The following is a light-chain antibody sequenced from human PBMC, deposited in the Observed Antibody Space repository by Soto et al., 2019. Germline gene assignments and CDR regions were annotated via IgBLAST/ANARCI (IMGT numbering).Light chain of an antibody. V-gene: IGKV3-15*01. Sequence: EIVMTQSPATLSVSPGERATLSCRASQSVSSYLAWYQQKPGLPPRLLIYDASTRATGIPDRFSGSGSGTDFTLTISSLQSADFAVYYCQQYSNWPPLYTFGRVTTLEIK. CDR3: QQYSNWPPLYT. J-gene: IGKJ2*01. CDR2: DAS. CDR1: QSVSSY.